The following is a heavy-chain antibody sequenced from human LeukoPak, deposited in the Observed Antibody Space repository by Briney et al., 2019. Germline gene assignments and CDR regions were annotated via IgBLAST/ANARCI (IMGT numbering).Heavy chain of an antibody. CDR2: IYSGGST. D-gene: IGHD3-10*01. CDR3: AKWLSRSPGSYYNYYFDY. V-gene: IGHV3-66*02. Sequence: GGSLRLSCAASGFIVSNNYMYWVRQAPGKGLEWVSVIYSGGSTYYADSVKGRFTISRDNSKNTVDLQMNDLRGEDTAVYYCAKWLSRSPGSYYNYYFDYWGQGTLVTVSS. CDR1: GFIVSNNY. J-gene: IGHJ4*02.